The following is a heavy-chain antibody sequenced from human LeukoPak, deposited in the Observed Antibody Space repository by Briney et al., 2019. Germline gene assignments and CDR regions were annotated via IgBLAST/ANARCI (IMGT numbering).Heavy chain of an antibody. CDR3: AKDMAAAGTSPFDY. J-gene: IGHJ4*02. CDR2: ISSSSSYI. D-gene: IGHD6-13*01. Sequence: GGSLRLSCAASGFTFSSYSMNWVRQAPGKGLEWVSSISSSSSYIYYADSVKGRFTISRDNAKNSLYLQMNSLRAEDTALYYCAKDMAAAGTSPFDYWGQGTLVTVSS. CDR1: GFTFSSYS. V-gene: IGHV3-21*04.